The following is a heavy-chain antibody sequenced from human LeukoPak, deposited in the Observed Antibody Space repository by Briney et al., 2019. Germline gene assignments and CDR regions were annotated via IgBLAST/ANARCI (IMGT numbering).Heavy chain of an antibody. Sequence: PSETLSLTCTVSGGSISSSSYYWSWIRQPAGKGLEWIGRIYTSGSTNYNPSLKSRVTILVDTSKNQFSLKLSSVTAADTAVYYCASSLVAAAESFDYWGQGTLVTVSS. J-gene: IGHJ4*02. CDR1: GGSISSSSYY. CDR2: IYTSGST. CDR3: ASSLVAAAESFDY. V-gene: IGHV4-61*02. D-gene: IGHD6-13*01.